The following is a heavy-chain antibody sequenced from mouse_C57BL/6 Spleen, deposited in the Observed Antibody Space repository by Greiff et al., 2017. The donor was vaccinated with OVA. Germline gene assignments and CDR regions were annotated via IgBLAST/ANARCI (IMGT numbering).Heavy chain of an antibody. D-gene: IGHD1-2*01. CDR3: ASLLRTRYFDV. J-gene: IGHJ1*03. CDR1: GYTFTSYW. CDR2: INPSNGGT. V-gene: IGHV1-53*01. Sequence: VQLQQPGPELVKPGASVKLSCKASGYTFTSYWMHWVKQRPGQGLEWIGNINPSNGGTNYNEKFKSKATLTADKSSSTAYMQLSSLTSEDSAVYYCASLLRTRYFDVWGTGTTVTVSS.